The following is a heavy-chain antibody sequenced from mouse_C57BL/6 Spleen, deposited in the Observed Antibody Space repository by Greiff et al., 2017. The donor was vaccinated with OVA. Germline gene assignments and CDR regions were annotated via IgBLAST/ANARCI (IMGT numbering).Heavy chain of an antibody. CDR3: ARGAIYYGNPNYAMDY. CDR2: IDPSDSET. Sequence: QVQLQQPGAELVRPGSSVKLSCKASGYTFTSYWMHWVKQRPIQGLEWIGNIDPSDSETQYNPQFQDKATLTVDKYSSTAYMQLSSLSSEDSAVYYFARGAIYYGNPNYAMDYWGQGTSVTVSS. D-gene: IGHD2-1*01. J-gene: IGHJ4*01. V-gene: IGHV1-52*01. CDR1: GYTFTSYW.